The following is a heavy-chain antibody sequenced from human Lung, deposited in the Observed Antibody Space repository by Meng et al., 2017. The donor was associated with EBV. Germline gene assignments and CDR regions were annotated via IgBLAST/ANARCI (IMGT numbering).Heavy chain of an antibody. V-gene: IGHV4-31*03. J-gene: IGHJ5*02. CDR3: ARASYGSGSPLGESWFDP. D-gene: IGHD3-10*01. CDR1: GGSISRGGYY. Sequence: QGQQQGSGPGLVKSSQTLSLTCTVSGGSISRGGYYWSWIRQHPGKGLEWIGYIYYSGSTYYNPSLKSRVTISADTSKNQFSLKLSSVTAADTAVYYCARASYGSGSPLGESWFDPWGQGTLVTVSS. CDR2: IYYSGST.